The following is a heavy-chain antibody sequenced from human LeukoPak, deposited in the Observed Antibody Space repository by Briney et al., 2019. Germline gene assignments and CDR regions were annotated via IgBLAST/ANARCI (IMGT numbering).Heavy chain of an antibody. CDR3: PSLTLLETGSPAQLFDF. CDR2: INQDGSQR. D-gene: IGHD1-1*01. Sequence: GGSLRLSCAASGFTFSHYWMSWVRQAPGKGLEWVASINQDGSQRGYVDSVKGRFTISRDNAENSLFLQLTSLRVDDTAVFFCPSLTLLETGSPAQLFDFRGQGTLVTVSS. CDR1: GFTFSHYW. V-gene: IGHV3-7*01. J-gene: IGHJ4*02.